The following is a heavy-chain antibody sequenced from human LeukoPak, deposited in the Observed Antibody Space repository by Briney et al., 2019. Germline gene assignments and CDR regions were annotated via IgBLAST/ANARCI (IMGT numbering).Heavy chain of an antibody. CDR3: ARDESEEAYYYDSSGYYPHY. J-gene: IGHJ4*02. V-gene: IGHV3-11*04. Sequence: GGSLRLSCAASGFTFSDYYMSWIRQAPGKGLEWVSYISSSGSTIYYADSVKGRFTISRDNSKNTLYLQMNSLRAEDTAVYYCARDESEEAYYYDSSGYYPHYWGQGTLVTVSS. CDR1: GFTFSDYY. CDR2: ISSSGSTI. D-gene: IGHD3-22*01.